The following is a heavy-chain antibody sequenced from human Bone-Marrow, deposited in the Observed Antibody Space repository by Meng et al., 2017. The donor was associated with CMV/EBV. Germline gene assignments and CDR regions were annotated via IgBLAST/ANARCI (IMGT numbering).Heavy chain of an antibody. D-gene: IGHD6-13*01. J-gene: IGHJ6*02. CDR3: TRREYSSSWYDAFNYYGMDV. CDR1: GFTFSSYA. V-gene: IGHV3-30-3*01. CDR2: ISYDGSNK. Sequence: GESLKISCAASGFTFSSYAMHWVRQAPGKGLEWVAVISYDGSNKYYADSVKGRFTISRDNSKNTLYLQMNSLKTEDTAVYYCTRREYSSSWYDAFNYYGMDVWGQATTVTVSS.